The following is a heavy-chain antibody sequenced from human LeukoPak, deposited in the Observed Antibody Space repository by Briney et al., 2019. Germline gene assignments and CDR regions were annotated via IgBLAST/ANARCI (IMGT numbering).Heavy chain of an antibody. J-gene: IGHJ4*02. Sequence: GASVKVSCKASGGTFSSYAISWVRQAPGQGLEWMGRIIPILGIANYAQKFQGRVTITADESTSTAYMELSSLRSEDTAVYYCASFYGSGSYQKDPRSYYFDYWGQGTLVTVSS. V-gene: IGHV1-69*04. CDR2: IIPILGIA. CDR3: ASFYGSGSYQKDPRSYYFDY. CDR1: GGTFSSYA. D-gene: IGHD3-10*01.